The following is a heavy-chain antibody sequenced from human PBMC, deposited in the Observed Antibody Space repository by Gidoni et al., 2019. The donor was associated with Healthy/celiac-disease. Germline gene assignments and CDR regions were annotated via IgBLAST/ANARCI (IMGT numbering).Heavy chain of an antibody. V-gene: IGHV3-30-3*01. CDR3: ARDQGDSSGYYLYYFDY. CDR1: GFTFSSYA. Sequence: QVQLVESGGGVVQPGRSLRLSCAASGFTFSSYAMHWVRQAPGKGLEWVAVISYDGSNKYYADSVKGRFTISRDNSKNTLYLQMNSLRAEDTAVYYCARDQGDSSGYYLYYFDYWGQGTLVTVSS. CDR2: ISYDGSNK. J-gene: IGHJ4*02. D-gene: IGHD3-22*01.